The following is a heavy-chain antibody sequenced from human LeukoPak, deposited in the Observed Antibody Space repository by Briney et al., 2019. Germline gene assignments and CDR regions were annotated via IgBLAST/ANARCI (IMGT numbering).Heavy chain of an antibody. Sequence: GGSLRLSCAASGFAFNTYAMHWVRQAPGQGLEWVALIWHDGSHKFYSNSVRGQFTISRDNSKNTVSLQMNNLRPEDTAVYYCAGEIFGSATNPDFWGQGTLVTVSS. CDR1: GFAFNTYA. CDR2: IWHDGSHK. J-gene: IGHJ4*02. D-gene: IGHD3-10*01. V-gene: IGHV3-33*01. CDR3: AGEIFGSATNPDF.